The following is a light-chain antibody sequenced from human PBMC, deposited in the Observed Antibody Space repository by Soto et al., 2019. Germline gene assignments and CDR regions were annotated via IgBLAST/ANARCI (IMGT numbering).Light chain of an antibody. J-gene: IGLJ3*02. Sequence: HSVLTQSPSASGTPGQRITISCSGSGSNIGPNYVYWFQQFPGTAPKLLIYNDDQRPSGVPDRFSGSKSGTSASLGISGLRSEDEADYYCAAWDDSLTGRVFGGGTKLTVL. CDR3: AAWDDSLTGRV. CDR1: GSNIGPNY. CDR2: NDD. V-gene: IGLV1-47*02.